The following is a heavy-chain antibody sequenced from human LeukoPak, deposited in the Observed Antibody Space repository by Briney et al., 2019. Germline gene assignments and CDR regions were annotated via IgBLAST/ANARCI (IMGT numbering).Heavy chain of an antibody. D-gene: IGHD3-22*01. CDR3: ARTWYYYDSSGYYFDY. J-gene: IGHJ4*02. CDR2: IIPIFGTA. CDR1: GGTFSSYA. Sequence: AAVKVSCKASGGTFSSYAISWVRQAPGQGLEWMGGIIPIFGTANYAQKFQGRVTITADTSTSTAYMELSSLRSEDTAVYYCARTWYYYDSSGYYFDYWGQGTLVTVSS. V-gene: IGHV1-69*06.